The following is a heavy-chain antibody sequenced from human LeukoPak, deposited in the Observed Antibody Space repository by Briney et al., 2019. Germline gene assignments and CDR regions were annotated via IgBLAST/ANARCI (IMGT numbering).Heavy chain of an antibody. V-gene: IGHV3-15*01. D-gene: IGHD2-2*01. CDR2: IKSKTDSGTT. J-gene: IGHJ4*02. CDR1: GFSFTNAW. Sequence: GGSLRLSCAASGFSFTNAWMSWVRQAPGKGLEWVGRIKSKTDSGTTDYAAPVKGRFIISRDDSKNTLYLQMNSLKFEDTAVYYCTTAPAQSDYWGQGTLVTVSS. CDR3: TTAPAQSDY.